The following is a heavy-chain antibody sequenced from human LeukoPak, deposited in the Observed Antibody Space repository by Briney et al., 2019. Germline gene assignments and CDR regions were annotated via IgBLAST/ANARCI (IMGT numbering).Heavy chain of an antibody. D-gene: IGHD2-8*01. J-gene: IGHJ6*03. CDR2: IQYDGSNE. V-gene: IGHV3-30*02. CDR3: AKDRCSNGIGCYYYYMDV. Sequence: HPGGSLRLSCAASGFTFSSYEMNWVRQAPGKGLEWVAYIQYDGSNEQFADSVKGRFSISRDSSKNILYLQVNSLRAEDTAVYYCAKDRCSNGIGCYYYYMDVWGKGTTVTISS. CDR1: GFTFSSYE.